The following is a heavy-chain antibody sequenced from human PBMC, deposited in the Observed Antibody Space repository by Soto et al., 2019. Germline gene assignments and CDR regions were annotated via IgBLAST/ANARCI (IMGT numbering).Heavy chain of an antibody. CDR1: GGSISSYY. D-gene: IGHD4-4*01. J-gene: IGHJ4*02. CDR2: IYYSGST. CDR3: ARHSDYRYYFDY. Sequence: SETLSLTCAVSGGSISSYYWSWIRQPPGKGLEWIGYIYYSGSTNYNPSLKSRVTISVDTSKNQFSLKLSSVTAADTAVYYCARHSDYRYYFDYWGQGTLVTVSS. V-gene: IGHV4-59*01.